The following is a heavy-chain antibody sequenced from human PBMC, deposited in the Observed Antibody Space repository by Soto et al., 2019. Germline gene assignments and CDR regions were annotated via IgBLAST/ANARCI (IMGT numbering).Heavy chain of an antibody. Sequence: QVQLQQSGPRLARPSGTLSLTCVVSGGSISSTNWWTWVRQTPGKGLEWIGEVYHTGSTKYNPSLKKRVTIIPDKSNNQLPLNLKAVTAADTAVYYCATLPPRIVVVVLPIPSWGQGTLVTVSS. V-gene: IGHV4-4*02. J-gene: IGHJ4*02. CDR1: GGSISSTNW. CDR3: ATLPPRIVVVVLPIPS. CDR2: VYHTGST. D-gene: IGHD2-15*01.